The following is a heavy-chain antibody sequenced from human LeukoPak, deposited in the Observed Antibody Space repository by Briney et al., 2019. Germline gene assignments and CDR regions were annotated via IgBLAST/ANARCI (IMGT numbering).Heavy chain of an antibody. Sequence: GASVKVSCMASGYTFTRSGISWVRQAPGQGLEWMGGIIPIFGTANYAQKFQGRVTITADESTSTAYMELSSLRSEDTAVYYCASPLGIWFGSKSPHNYYYMDVWGKGTTVTVSS. V-gene: IGHV1-69*13. J-gene: IGHJ6*03. CDR1: GYTFTRSG. CDR2: IIPIFGTA. D-gene: IGHD3-10*01. CDR3: ASPLGIWFGSKSPHNYYYMDV.